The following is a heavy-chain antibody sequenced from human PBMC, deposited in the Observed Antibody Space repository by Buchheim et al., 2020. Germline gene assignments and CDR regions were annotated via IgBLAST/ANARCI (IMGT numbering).Heavy chain of an antibody. J-gene: IGHJ2*01. CDR1: GFTFSSYG. V-gene: IGHV3-30*03. D-gene: IGHD6-13*01. CDR3: ARDPDSSSGEYFDL. CDR2: ISYDGSNK. Sequence: QVQLVESGGGVVQPGRSLRLSCAASGFTFSSYGMHWVRQAPGKGLEWVAVISYDGSNKYYADSVKGRFTISRDNSKNTLYLQMNSLRAEDTAVYYCARDPDSSSGEYFDLWGRGTL.